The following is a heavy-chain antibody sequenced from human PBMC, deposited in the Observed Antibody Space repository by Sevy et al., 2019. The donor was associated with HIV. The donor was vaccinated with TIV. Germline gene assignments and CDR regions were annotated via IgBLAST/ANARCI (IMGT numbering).Heavy chain of an antibody. V-gene: IGHV3-7*01. Sequence: GGSLRLSCAASGFTFSSYWMSWVRQAPGKGLEWVANIKQDGSEKYYVDSVKGRFTISRDNAKNSLYLQMNSLRAEDTAVYYCARDGPRRYYYDSSGYYGYWGQRTLVTVSS. CDR3: ARDGPRRYYYDSSGYYGY. CDR2: IKQDGSEK. J-gene: IGHJ4*02. D-gene: IGHD3-22*01. CDR1: GFTFSSYW.